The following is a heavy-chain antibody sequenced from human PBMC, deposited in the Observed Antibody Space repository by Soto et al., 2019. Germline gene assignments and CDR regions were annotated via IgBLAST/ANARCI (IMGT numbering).Heavy chain of an antibody. J-gene: IGHJ5*02. CDR3: AKVSPMGWFDP. CDR2: IHYSGST. Sequence: QVQLQEPGPGLVKPSQTLSLTCTVSGGSISSGGYYWSWIRQHPGKGLEWIGYIHYSGSTYYNPSLKSRVTISVDTSKSQSALKLSSVTAADTAVYYCAKVSPMGWFDPWGQGTLVTVSS. CDR1: GGSISSGGYY. V-gene: IGHV4-31*03. D-gene: IGHD3-10*01.